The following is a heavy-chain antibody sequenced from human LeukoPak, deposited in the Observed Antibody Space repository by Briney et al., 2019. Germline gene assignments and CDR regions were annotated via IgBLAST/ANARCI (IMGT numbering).Heavy chain of an antibody. CDR1: GFTFSSYA. CDR3: ASGYDILTLDY. J-gene: IGHJ4*02. V-gene: IGHV3-30-3*01. Sequence: GRSLRLSCVASGFTFSSYAMHWVRQAPGKGLEWVAVISYDGSNKYYADSVKGRFTISRDNSKNTLYLQMNSLRAEDTAVYYCASGYDILTLDYWGQGTLVTVSS. D-gene: IGHD3-9*01. CDR2: ISYDGSNK.